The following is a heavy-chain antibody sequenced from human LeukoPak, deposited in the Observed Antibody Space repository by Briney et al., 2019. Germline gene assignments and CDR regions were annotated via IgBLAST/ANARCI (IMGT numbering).Heavy chain of an antibody. J-gene: IGHJ6*02. CDR3: ARGRNYRMDV. V-gene: IGHV3-74*01. Sequence: GGFLRLSCAASGFTFSSYWMHWVRQAPGKGLVWVSGTNSDGSSTTYADSVKGRFTVSRDNANNTLYLQMNSLRVEDTAVYYCARGRNYRMDVWGQGTTVTVSS. CDR2: TNSDGSST. CDR1: GFTFSSYW.